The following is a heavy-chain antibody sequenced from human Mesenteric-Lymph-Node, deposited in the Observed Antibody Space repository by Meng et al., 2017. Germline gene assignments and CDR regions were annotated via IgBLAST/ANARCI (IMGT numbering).Heavy chain of an antibody. D-gene: IGHD5-12*01. CDR3: ARGVDAWNYFDY. V-gene: IGHV3-53*02. CDR2: VYSGGNT. CDR1: GFTVSSYF. J-gene: IGHJ4*02. Sequence: EVYLVETGGVLVQSGGSLRLSCVAFGFTVSSYFMSWVRQAPGKGLEWVAVVYSGGNTYYADSVKGRFAISRENSENTLHLEMNSLRAEDTAVYYCARGVDAWNYFDYWGQGTLVTVSS.